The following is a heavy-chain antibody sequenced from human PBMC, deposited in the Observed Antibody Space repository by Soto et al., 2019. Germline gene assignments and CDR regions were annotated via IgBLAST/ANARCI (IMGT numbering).Heavy chain of an antibody. CDR1: GYSFTSYW. D-gene: IGHD1-26*01. V-gene: IGHV5-51*01. Sequence: PGESLKISCKGPGYSFTSYWIGWVRQMPGKGLEWMGIIYPGDSDTRYSPSFQGQVTISADKSISTAYLQWSSLKASDTAMYYCARGSGSYGPHYYGMDVWGQGTTVTVSS. CDR3: ARGSGSYGPHYYGMDV. J-gene: IGHJ6*02. CDR2: IYPGDSDT.